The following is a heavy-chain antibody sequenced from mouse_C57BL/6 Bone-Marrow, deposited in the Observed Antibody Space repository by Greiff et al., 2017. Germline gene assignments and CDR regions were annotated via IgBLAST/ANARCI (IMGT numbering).Heavy chain of an antibody. CDR3: TSYGSSLYYYAMDY. Sequence: VQLQQSGTVLARPGASVKMSCKTSGYTFTSYWMHWVKQRPGQGLEWIGAIYPGNSDTSYNQKFKGKAKLTAVTSASTAYMELSSLTNEDSAVYYCTSYGSSLYYYAMDYWGQGTSVTVSS. D-gene: IGHD1-1*01. V-gene: IGHV1-5*01. CDR2: IYPGNSDT. CDR1: GYTFTSYW. J-gene: IGHJ4*01.